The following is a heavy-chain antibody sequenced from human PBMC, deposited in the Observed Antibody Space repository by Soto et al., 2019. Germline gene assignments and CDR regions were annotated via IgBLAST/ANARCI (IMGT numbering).Heavy chain of an antibody. CDR2: ISYDGSDK. CDR3: VGGQYYFDY. D-gene: IGHD3-10*01. V-gene: IGHV3-30*03. Sequence: QVQLVESRGGVVQPGRSLRLSCAASGFPYTSYGMHWVREGPDKGLEWVAIISYDGSDKYYADSVKVRFTISRDNSKNTLYLQMTSLRPEDTALYYCVGGQYYFDYRGQGTLVIVSS. J-gene: IGHJ4*02. CDR1: GFPYTSYG.